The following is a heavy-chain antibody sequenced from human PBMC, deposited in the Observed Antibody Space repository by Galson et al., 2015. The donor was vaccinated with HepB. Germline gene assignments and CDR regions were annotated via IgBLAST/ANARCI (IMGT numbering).Heavy chain of an antibody. CDR2: ISSSSSTI. J-gene: IGHJ6*01. CDR3: AREVTFGGVIVSTNYYYGMDV. Sequence: SLRLSCAASGFTFSSYSMNWVRQAPGKGLEWVSYISSSSSTIYYADSVKGRFTISRDNAKNSLYLQMNSLRAEDTAVYYCAREVTFGGVIVSTNYYYGMDVWGQGTTVTVSS. CDR1: GFTFSSYS. D-gene: IGHD3-16*02. V-gene: IGHV3-48*01.